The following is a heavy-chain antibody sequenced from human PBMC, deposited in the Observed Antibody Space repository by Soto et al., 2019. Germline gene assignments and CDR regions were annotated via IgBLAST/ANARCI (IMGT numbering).Heavy chain of an antibody. CDR2: IYYSGST. V-gene: IGHV4-61*08. Sequence: LSLTCTVSGGSISSGGYYWSWIRQPPGKGLEWIGYIYYSGSTNYNPSLKSRVTISVDTSKNQFSLKLSSVTAADTAVYYCARAPEGTGTTSVYYYYYGMDVWGQGTTVTVSS. D-gene: IGHD1-7*01. J-gene: IGHJ6*02. CDR3: ARAPEGTGTTSVYYYYYGMDV. CDR1: GGSISSGGYY.